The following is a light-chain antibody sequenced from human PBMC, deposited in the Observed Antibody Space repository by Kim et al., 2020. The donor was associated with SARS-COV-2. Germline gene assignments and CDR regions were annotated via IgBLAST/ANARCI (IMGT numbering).Light chain of an antibody. V-gene: IGKV1-5*03. CDR2: KAS. Sequence: ASVRDRVTITCRATQNVSGWLAWYQQKVGKAPKLLIFKASSLPSGVPSRFSGIDSGTEFTLTISSLQPDDSATYFCQQYQEYPLTFGGGTKLDIK. J-gene: IGKJ4*01. CDR3: QQYQEYPLT. CDR1: QNVSGW.